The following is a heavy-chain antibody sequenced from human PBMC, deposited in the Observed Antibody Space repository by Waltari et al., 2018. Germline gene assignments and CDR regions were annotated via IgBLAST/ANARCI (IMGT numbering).Heavy chain of an antibody. CDR1: GGSFSGYY. Sequence: QVQLQQWGAGLLKPSETLSLTCAVYGGSFSGYYWSWIRQPPGQGLEWIGEINQSGRPNDTPSRKSRVTKSVDTAKNQFARKLSSVTAADTAVYYCARVSGYSSSWMGGPHYYYYYGMDVWGQGTTVTVSS. CDR3: ARVSGYSSSWMGGPHYYYYYGMDV. J-gene: IGHJ6*02. CDR2: INQSGRP. D-gene: IGHD6-13*01. V-gene: IGHV4-34*01.